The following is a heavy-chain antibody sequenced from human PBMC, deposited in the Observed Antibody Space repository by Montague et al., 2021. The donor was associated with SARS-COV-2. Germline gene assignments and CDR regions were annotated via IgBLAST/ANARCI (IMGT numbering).Heavy chain of an antibody. CDR1: GDSISSYY. Sequence: SETLSLTCTVSGDSISSYYWSWIRQPPGKGLEWIGYIYYSGSTNYNPSLKSRVTISVDTSKNQFSLKLSSVTAADTAVYYCARGSGWMGNAFDIWGQGTMVTGSS. CDR3: ARGSGWMGNAFDI. J-gene: IGHJ3*02. CDR2: IYYSGST. D-gene: IGHD6-19*01. V-gene: IGHV4-59*01.